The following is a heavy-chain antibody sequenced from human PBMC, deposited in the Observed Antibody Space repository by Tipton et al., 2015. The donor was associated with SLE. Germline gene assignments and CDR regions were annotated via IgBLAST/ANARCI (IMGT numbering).Heavy chain of an antibody. V-gene: IGHV4-30-2*05. CDR2: IYEGGSV. Sequence: LRLSCDVSGGSMSGGGYSWTWIRQPPGKGLEWIGNIYEGGSVDYSPTLKSRVSMSIDTSKSQFYLNRGSLTAADAAVYFCARDRVVYSSRDTLDIWGQGTMVTVSS. D-gene: IGHD6-13*01. J-gene: IGHJ3*02. CDR1: GGSMSGGGYS. CDR3: ARDRVVYSSRDTLDI.